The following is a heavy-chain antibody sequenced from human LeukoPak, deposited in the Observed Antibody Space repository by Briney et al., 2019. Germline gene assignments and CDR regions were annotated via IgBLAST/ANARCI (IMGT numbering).Heavy chain of an antibody. J-gene: IGHJ6*02. CDR3: ARDGGPPSYYCGMDV. Sequence: GGSLRLSCAASGFTFSSYSMNWVRQAPGKGLEWVSYISSSSSTIYYADSVKGRFTISRDNAKNSLYLQMNSLRAEDTAVYYCARDGGPPSYYCGMDVWGQGTTVTVSS. V-gene: IGHV3-48*01. D-gene: IGHD3-10*01. CDR2: ISSSSSTI. CDR1: GFTFSSYS.